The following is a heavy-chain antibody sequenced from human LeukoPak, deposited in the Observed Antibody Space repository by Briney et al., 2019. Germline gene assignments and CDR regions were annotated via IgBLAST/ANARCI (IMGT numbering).Heavy chain of an antibody. CDR1: GFTFSTYA. D-gene: IGHD1-20*01. J-gene: IGHJ4*02. CDR3: AKGGRITRTLDF. V-gene: IGHV3-23*01. Sequence: GGSLRLSCAASGFTFSTYAMNWVRQAPGEGLEWVSSISGSAASAYYADSVKGRFTISRDNSKNTLYLQMNSLRADDTAVYYCAKGGRITRTLDFWGQGTLVPVSS. CDR2: ISGSAASA.